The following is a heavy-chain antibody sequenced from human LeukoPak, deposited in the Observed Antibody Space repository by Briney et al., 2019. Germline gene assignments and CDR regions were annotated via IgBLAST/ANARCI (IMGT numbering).Heavy chain of an antibody. Sequence: GGSLRLSCAASGFTFSTYGMHWVRQAPGKGLDWVAVISNDGSKKYYADSVKGRFTISRDNSKNTLSLQVSSLRTEDTAVYYCAKDRYSYAFEYSDSWGQGTLVTVSS. V-gene: IGHV3-30*18. CDR2: ISNDGSKK. J-gene: IGHJ4*02. D-gene: IGHD5-18*01. CDR1: GFTFSTYG. CDR3: AKDRYSYAFEYSDS.